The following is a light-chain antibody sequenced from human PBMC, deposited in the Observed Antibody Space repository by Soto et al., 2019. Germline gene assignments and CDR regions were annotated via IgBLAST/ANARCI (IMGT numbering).Light chain of an antibody. CDR2: DTS. Sequence: EIVLMPSPGILSLSPGEGATLSCRASQSVNNNCLAWYQQRPGQAPTVLIFDTSRRATGVPDRLSGSGSGTDFTLRISRVETDDFAVYYCQQYGSSQFTFGPGTKVNIK. J-gene: IGKJ3*01. CDR3: QQYGSSQFT. V-gene: IGKV3-20*01. CDR1: QSVNNNC.